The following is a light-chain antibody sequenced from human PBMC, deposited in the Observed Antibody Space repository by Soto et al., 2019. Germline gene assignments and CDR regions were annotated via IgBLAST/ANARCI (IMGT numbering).Light chain of an antibody. CDR2: AAS. CDR1: PGVSSSY. V-gene: IGKV3-20*01. CDR3: QQYGSSPIT. Sequence: IGVTQSPGTLSLFPGERGPLSCRGSPGVSSSYFAWYQQKPGQAPRLLIYAASRRATGIPDRFSGSGSGTDFTLTISRLEPEDFAVYYCQQYGSSPITFGQGTRLEIK. J-gene: IGKJ5*01.